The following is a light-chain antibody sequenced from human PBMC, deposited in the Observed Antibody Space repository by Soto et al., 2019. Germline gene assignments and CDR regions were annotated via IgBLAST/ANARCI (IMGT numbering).Light chain of an antibody. CDR2: DAS. Sequence: DIQRTQSPSTLSASVGETVTVTCRASQSVSGWLAWYQQKPGEAPKFLIYDASNLESGVPSRFSGTASGTEFTLTISSLQPEEVATYYCQQTFSNLLSFGGGTKVDIK. CDR3: QQTFSNLLS. V-gene: IGKV1-5*01. CDR1: QSVSGW. J-gene: IGKJ4*01.